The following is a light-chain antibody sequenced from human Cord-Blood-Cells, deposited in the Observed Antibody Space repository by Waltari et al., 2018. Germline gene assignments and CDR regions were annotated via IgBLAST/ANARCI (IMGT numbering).Light chain of an antibody. CDR3: SSYTSSSTVV. CDR1: SSDVGGYNY. V-gene: IGLV2-14*01. J-gene: IGLJ3*02. Sequence: QSALTQPASVAGSPGQSLNISCTGTSSDVGGYNYVSWYQQHPGKATNRMIYDGSKRPSGVLRLFSGSKSGNTASLPISGLQSEDEAAYSCSSYTSSSTVVFGGGTKLTVL. CDR2: DGS.